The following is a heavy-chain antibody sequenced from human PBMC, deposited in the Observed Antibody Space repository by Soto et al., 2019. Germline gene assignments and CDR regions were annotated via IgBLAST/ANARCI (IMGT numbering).Heavy chain of an antibody. CDR3: ARAPQGLMSTYFDL. CDR1: GYNFRGYY. CDR2: IDPNSGDT. J-gene: IGHJ4*02. V-gene: IGHV1-2*06. Sequence: QAQLVQSGAEVRKPGTSVKVSCKTSGYNFRGYYVHWVRQAPGHGLQWLGRIDPNSGDTDYAQTFQSRIAVTRDTSIASVYMDLSSLTSDDTAVYFCARAPQGLMSTYFDLWGQGTPVVVSS.